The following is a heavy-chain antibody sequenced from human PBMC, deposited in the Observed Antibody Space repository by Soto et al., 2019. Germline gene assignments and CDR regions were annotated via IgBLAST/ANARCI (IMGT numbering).Heavy chain of an antibody. Sequence: QITLKESGPTLVKPTQPLTLTCTFSGFSLSTSGVGVGWIRQPPGKALEWLALIYGDDDKGDSPSPKSRLTITNDTTKNQDVHTMTIRDPVDTATYYCAHRRVPQGFDYWGQGTLVTVSS. V-gene: IGHV2-5*02. CDR2: IYGDDDK. CDR1: GFSLSTSGVG. D-gene: IGHD3-10*01. CDR3: AHRRVPQGFDY. J-gene: IGHJ4*02.